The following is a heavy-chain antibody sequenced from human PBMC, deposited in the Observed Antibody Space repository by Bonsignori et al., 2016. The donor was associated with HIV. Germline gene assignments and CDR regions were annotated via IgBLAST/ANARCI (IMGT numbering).Heavy chain of an antibody. CDR2: ISSSSSYI. CDR3: ARGTYYYDSSGYYYPPAFDI. J-gene: IGHJ3*02. Sequence: WIRQPPGKGLEWVSSISSSSSYIYYADSVKGRFTISRDNAKNSLYLQMNSLRAEDTAVYYCARGTYYYDSSGYYYPPAFDIWGQGTMVTVSS. V-gene: IGHV3-21*01. D-gene: IGHD3-22*01.